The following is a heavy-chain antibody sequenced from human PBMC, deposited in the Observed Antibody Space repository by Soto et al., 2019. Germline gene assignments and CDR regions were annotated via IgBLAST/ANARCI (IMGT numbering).Heavy chain of an antibody. CDR2: IYPGDSDT. CDR3: ARRDGYFQQ. V-gene: IGHV5-51*01. Sequence: EVQLVQSGAEVKEPGESLKISCEGSGYTFTNYWIAWVRQMPGKGLEWMGIIYPGDSDTRYSPSFQGQVTMSADKSISAAYLQWSSRKASDTAMYYCARRDGYFQQWGRGTLVAVSS. CDR1: GYTFTNYW. J-gene: IGHJ1*01.